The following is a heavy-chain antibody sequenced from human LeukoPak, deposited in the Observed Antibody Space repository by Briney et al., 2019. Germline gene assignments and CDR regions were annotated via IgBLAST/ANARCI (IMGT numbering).Heavy chain of an antibody. D-gene: IGHD4-17*01. Sequence: GGSLRLSCAASGITFSSYWMSWVRQAPGKGLEWVANIKQDGSEKYYVDSVKGRFTISRDNAKNSLYLQMNSLRAEDTAVYYCARVSRYGDYGEVDYWGQGTLVTVSS. CDR2: IKQDGSEK. J-gene: IGHJ4*02. CDR1: GITFSSYW. V-gene: IGHV3-7*03. CDR3: ARVSRYGDYGEVDY.